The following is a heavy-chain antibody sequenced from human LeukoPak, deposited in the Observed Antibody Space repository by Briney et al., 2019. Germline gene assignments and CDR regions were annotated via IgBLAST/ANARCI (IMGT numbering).Heavy chain of an antibody. J-gene: IGHJ4*02. Sequence: GGSLRLSCAASGFTFRSYAMSWDRQAPWKGLDWVSAISSGGDATYYADSVKGRFTISRDNSKKTRYLQMTSLRAEDTAVYYCAKRDSNGRYYFDYWGQGALVTVSS. CDR1: GFTFRSYA. CDR2: ISSGGDAT. D-gene: IGHD2-21*01. CDR3: AKRDSNGRYYFDY. V-gene: IGHV3-23*01.